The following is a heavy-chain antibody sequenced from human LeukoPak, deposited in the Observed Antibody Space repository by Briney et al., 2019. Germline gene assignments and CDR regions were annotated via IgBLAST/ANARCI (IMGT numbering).Heavy chain of an antibody. D-gene: IGHD1-26*01. CDR3: AGVPSGSYLAGFDP. J-gene: IGHJ5*02. V-gene: IGHV4-59*02. Sequence: PSETMSLTCTVSGGSVSSYYWSWIRQPPGKGLEWIGYIYYSGSTNYNPSLKRPVTISVDTSKNQFSLKLSSVTAADTAVYYCAGVPSGSYLAGFDPWGQGTLVTVSS. CDR1: GGSVSSYY. CDR2: IYYSGST.